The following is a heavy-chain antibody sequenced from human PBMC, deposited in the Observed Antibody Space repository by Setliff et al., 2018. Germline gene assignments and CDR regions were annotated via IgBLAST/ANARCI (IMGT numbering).Heavy chain of an antibody. CDR3: ARTCSGSGCYAGLES. CDR1: GFTFSTYR. CDR2: IWDDGGNK. V-gene: IGHV3-33*08. D-gene: IGHD2-15*01. Sequence: RLSCAASGFTFSTYRMHWVRQAPGKGLEWVAVIWDDGGNKYHADSVKGRFTISRDNSKNTLYLQMNSLRPDDTAVYYCARTCSGSGCYAGLESWGQGTPVTVSS. J-gene: IGHJ4*02.